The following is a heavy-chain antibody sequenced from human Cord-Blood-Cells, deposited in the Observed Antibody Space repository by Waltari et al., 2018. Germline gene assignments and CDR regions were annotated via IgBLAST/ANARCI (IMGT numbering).Heavy chain of an antibody. CDR3: ARGSDGVVPAAIGI. J-gene: IGHJ3*02. Sequence: QVQRQESGPGLVKPSQTLPLTCAVPGGPISSGSSYWSWIRQHPGKGLEWIGYIYYSGSTYYNPSLKSRVTISVDTSKNQFSLKLSSVTAADTAVYYCARGSDGVVPAAIGIWGQGTMVTVSS. V-gene: IGHV4-31*11. CDR2: IYYSGST. CDR1: GGPISSGSSY. D-gene: IGHD2-2*02.